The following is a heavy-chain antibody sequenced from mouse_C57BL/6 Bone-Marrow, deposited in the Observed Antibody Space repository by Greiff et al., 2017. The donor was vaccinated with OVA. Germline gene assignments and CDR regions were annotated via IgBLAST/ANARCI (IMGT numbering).Heavy chain of an antibody. Sequence: LQQSEGGLVQPGSSMKLSCTASGFTFSDYYMAWVRQVPEKGLEWVANINYDGSSTYYLDSLKSRFIISRDNAKNILYLQMSSLKSEDTATYYCARDETGTRAMDYWGQGTSVTVSS. CDR3: ARDETGTRAMDY. D-gene: IGHD4-1*01. J-gene: IGHJ4*01. V-gene: IGHV5-16*01. CDR2: INYDGSST. CDR1: GFTFSDYY.